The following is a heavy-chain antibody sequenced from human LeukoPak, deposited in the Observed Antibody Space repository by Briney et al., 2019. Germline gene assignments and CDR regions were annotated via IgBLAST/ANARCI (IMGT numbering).Heavy chain of an antibody. V-gene: IGHV4-59*01. J-gene: IGHJ4*02. Sequence: PSETLSLTCTVSGGSISSYYWSWIRQPPGKGLEWIGYIYYSGSTNYNPSLKSRVTISVDTSKNQFSLKLSSVTAADTAVYYCARGGGGVVVDLDYWGQGTLVTVSS. CDR1: GGSISSYY. CDR3: ARGGGGVVVDLDY. CDR2: IYYSGST. D-gene: IGHD2-15*01.